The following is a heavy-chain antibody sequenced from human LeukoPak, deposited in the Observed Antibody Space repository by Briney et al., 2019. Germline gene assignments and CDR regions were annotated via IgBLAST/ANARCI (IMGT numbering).Heavy chain of an antibody. CDR2: ISGSGGST. CDR1: GFTFSSYA. J-gene: IGHJ4*02. V-gene: IGHV3-23*01. Sequence: GGSLRLSCAVSGFTFSSYAMSWVRQAPGKGLGWVSAISGSGGSTYYADSVKGRFTISRDNAKNSLYLQMNSLRAEDTAVYYCARDGLGLTDYWGQGTLVTVSS. D-gene: IGHD3-16*01. CDR3: ARDGLGLTDY.